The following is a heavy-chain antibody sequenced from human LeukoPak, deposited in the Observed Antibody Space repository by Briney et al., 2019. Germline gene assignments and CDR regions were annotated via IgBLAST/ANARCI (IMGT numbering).Heavy chain of an antibody. CDR2: IIPIFGTA. Sequence: ASVKVSCKASGGTFSSYGISWVRQAPGQGLEWMGGIIPIFGTANYAQKFQGRVTITTDESTSTAYMELSSLRSEDTAVYYCARGPYSGYDPRGRANYYYYMDVWGKGTTVTVSS. J-gene: IGHJ6*03. CDR3: ARGPYSGYDPRGRANYYYYMDV. V-gene: IGHV1-69*05. CDR1: GGTFSSYG. D-gene: IGHD5-12*01.